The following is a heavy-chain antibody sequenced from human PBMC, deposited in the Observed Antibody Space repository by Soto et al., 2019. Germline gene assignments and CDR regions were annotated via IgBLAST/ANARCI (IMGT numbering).Heavy chain of an antibody. J-gene: IGHJ4*02. D-gene: IGHD3-16*01. V-gene: IGHV1-18*01. CDR1: GYTFTSYG. CDR3: ASDNRRPPPPFRGDY. CDR2: ISPYNDNT. Sequence: QVQLVQSGAEMKKPGASVKVSCKASGYTFTSYGMSWVRQAPGQGLEWMGWISPYNDNTNYAEKLQGRITMTTDTSTSTAYMELRSLRSDDTAVYYCASDNRRPPPPFRGDYWGQGTLVTVSS.